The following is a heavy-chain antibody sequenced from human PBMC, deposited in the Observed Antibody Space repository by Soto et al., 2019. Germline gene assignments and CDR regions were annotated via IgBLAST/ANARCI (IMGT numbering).Heavy chain of an antibody. J-gene: IGHJ5*02. CDR2: IYYSGST. CDR1: GGSISSGGYY. V-gene: IGHV4-31*03. CDR3: ARDEGSAPKFDP. D-gene: IGHD2-15*01. Sequence: SETLSLTCTVSGGSISSGGYYWSWIRQHPGKGLEWIGYIYYSGSTYYNPSLKSRVTISVDTSKNQFSLKLSSVTAADTAVYYCARDEGSAPKFDPWGQGTLVTVSS.